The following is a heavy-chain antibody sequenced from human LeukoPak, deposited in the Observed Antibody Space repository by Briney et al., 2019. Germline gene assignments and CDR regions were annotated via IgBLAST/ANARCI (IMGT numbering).Heavy chain of an antibody. CDR1: GFTFSSYG. CDR3: ARESGWGLPHAFDF. V-gene: IGHV3-30*19. J-gene: IGHJ3*01. Sequence: GGSLRLSCAASGFTFSSYGMHWVRQAPGKGLEWVTLISYDGSKIYYADSVKGRFTISRDNSKNTLYLQMNSLRAEDTAVYYCARESGWGLPHAFDFWGQGTMVTVSS. CDR2: ISYDGSKI. D-gene: IGHD3-3*01.